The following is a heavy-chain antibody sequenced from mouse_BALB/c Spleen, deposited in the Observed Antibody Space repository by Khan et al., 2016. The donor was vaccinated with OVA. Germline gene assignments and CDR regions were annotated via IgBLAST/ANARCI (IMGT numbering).Heavy chain of an antibody. CDR3: VRGGKFAG. CDR2: ISTNYGDA. V-gene: IGHV1S137*01. D-gene: IGHD1-1*02. CDR1: GYTFTDYA. Sequence: QVRLQQSGAELVRPGVSVKISCKASGYTFTDYALHWVKQRHAKSLEWIGVISTNYGDADYNQKFQGKASMTVDRSSSTVYMELARVTSEDSAIYYCVRGGKFAGWGQGTLVTVSA. J-gene: IGHJ3*01.